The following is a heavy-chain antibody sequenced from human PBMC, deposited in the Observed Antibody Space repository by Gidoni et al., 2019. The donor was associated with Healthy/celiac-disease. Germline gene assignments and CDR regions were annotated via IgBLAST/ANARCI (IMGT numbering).Heavy chain of an antibody. CDR2: IYYSGST. CDR3: ARYYGDYPDAFDI. J-gene: IGHJ3*02. V-gene: IGHV4-31*03. D-gene: IGHD4-17*01. Sequence: QVQLQESGTGLVKPSQTLSLTCTVSAGSISSGCYYWSWISQHPGKGLEWIGYIYYSGSTYYTPSLKSRVTRSVDTSKNQFSLKLSSVTAADTAVYYCARYYGDYPDAFDIWGQGTMVTVSS. CDR1: AGSISSGCYY.